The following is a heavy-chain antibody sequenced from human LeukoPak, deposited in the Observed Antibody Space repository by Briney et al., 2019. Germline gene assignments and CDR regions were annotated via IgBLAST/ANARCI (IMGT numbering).Heavy chain of an antibody. Sequence: GASVKVSCKASGYTFTSYGIRWVRQAPGQGLEWMGWISAYNGNTNYAQNLQGRVTMTTDTSASTAYMELRSLRPDDTAVYYCARTAGAYYYDSSGSDYWGQGTLGNGSS. CDR3: ARTAGAYYYDSSGSDY. CDR2: ISAYNGNT. J-gene: IGHJ4*02. D-gene: IGHD3-22*01. V-gene: IGHV1-18*01. CDR1: GYTFTSYG.